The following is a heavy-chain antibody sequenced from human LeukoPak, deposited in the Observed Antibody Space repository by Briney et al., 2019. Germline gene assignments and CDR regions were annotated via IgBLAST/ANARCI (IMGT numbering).Heavy chain of an antibody. J-gene: IGHJ6*03. D-gene: IGHD3-22*01. CDR2: MNPNSGNT. V-gene: IGHV1-8*01. CDR1: GYTSTSYD. Sequence: ASVKVSCKASGYTSTSYDINWVRQATGQGLEWMGWMNPNSGNTGYAQKFQGRVTMTRNTSISTAYMELSSLRSEDTAVYYCARGIRRITMIVVAAYYMDVWGKGTTVTVSS. CDR3: ARGIRRITMIVVAAYYMDV.